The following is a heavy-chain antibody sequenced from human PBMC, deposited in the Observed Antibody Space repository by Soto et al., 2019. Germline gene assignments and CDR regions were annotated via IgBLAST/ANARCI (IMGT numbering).Heavy chain of an antibody. CDR3: ARDGVSTVTTGEFGY. V-gene: IGHV3-30*03. CDR2: VSYDGNNK. D-gene: IGHD4-17*01. Sequence: QVQLVESGGGVVQPGGSLRLSCAASGFTFSSFDLHWVRQAPGKGLEWVAVVSYDGNNKYYTDSVKGRFTISRDNSXCTLYLQMSSLRAEDTAVYSCARDGVSTVTTGEFGYWGQGTLVTVSS. CDR1: GFTFSSFD. J-gene: IGHJ4*02.